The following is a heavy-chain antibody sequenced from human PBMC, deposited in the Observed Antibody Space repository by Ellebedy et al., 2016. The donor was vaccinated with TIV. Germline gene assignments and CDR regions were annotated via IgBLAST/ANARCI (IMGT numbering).Heavy chain of an antibody. CDR1: GYSFSDYD. V-gene: IGHV1-8*01. Sequence: ASVKVSCKASGYSFSDYDINWVRQATGQGLEWMGWFNPNNGNTGSAQKFQGRVTMTRNTSLNTAYMELSSLRSEDTAVYYCARGRRGADRQVGFYWGQGTLVTVSS. J-gene: IGHJ4*02. D-gene: IGHD1-14*01. CDR3: ARGRRGADRQVGFY. CDR2: FNPNNGNT.